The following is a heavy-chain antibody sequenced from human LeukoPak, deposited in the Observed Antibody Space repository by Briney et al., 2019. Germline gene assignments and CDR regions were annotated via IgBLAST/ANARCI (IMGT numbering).Heavy chain of an antibody. J-gene: IGHJ6*02. Sequence: GGSLRLSCAASGFTFSSFGMHWVRQAPGKGLEWVAVISYDGSNKYYADSVKGRFTISRDNSKNTLYLQMNSLRAEDTAVYYCAKEVAASYYYYYGMDVWGQGTTVTVSS. CDR3: AKEVAASYYYYYGMDV. V-gene: IGHV3-30*18. D-gene: IGHD2-15*01. CDR2: ISYDGSNK. CDR1: GFTFSSFG.